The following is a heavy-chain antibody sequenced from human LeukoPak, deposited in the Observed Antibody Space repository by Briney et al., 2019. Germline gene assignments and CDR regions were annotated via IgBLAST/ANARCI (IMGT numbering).Heavy chain of an antibody. CDR1: GYTFTSYG. Sequence: ASVKVSCKSSGYTFTSYGINWVRQAPGQGLEWMGWISGYNDNTNYEQNLQGRVTMTTDTSTNTAYMELRSLRSDDTAVYYCARAYSGSYFDYWGQGTLVTVSS. J-gene: IGHJ4*02. D-gene: IGHD1-26*01. CDR2: ISGYNDNT. CDR3: ARAYSGSYFDY. V-gene: IGHV1-18*01.